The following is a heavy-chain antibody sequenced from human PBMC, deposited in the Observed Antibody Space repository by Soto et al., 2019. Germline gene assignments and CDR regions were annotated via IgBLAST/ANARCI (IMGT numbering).Heavy chain of an antibody. Sequence: EVQLLESGGGLVQRGGSLRLSCAASGFTFSSYAMTWVRQAPGKGLEWVSTISGSGGSTYYADSVKGRITISRDNSNNPLDLQMNSLRDEDTAIYYCTKEAFAWGFFDFWGQGTLVIVSS. D-gene: IGHD3-9*01. J-gene: IGHJ4*02. CDR1: GFTFSSYA. V-gene: IGHV3-23*01. CDR3: TKEAFAWGFFDF. CDR2: ISGSGGST.